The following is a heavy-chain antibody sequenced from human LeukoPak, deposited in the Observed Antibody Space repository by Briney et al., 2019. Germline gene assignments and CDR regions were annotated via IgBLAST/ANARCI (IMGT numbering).Heavy chain of an antibody. CDR1: GFTFSSYC. D-gene: IGHD1-26*01. Sequence: GGSLRLSCAASGFTFSSYCIHWVRQAPGKGLEWVAFIRYDGSNKYYADSVKGRFTISRDNSKNTLYLQMNSLRAEDTALYYCAKDVHLYSGSPSDGLDIWGQGTMVTVSS. V-gene: IGHV3-30*02. J-gene: IGHJ3*02. CDR2: IRYDGSNK. CDR3: AKDVHLYSGSPSDGLDI.